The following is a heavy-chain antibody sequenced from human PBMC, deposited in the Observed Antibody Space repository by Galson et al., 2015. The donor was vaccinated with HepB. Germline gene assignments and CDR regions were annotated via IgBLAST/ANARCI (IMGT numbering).Heavy chain of an antibody. CDR3: ARDRKYCTNGVCFYWFDP. CDR1: GFTFSDYA. D-gene: IGHD2-8*01. J-gene: IGHJ5*02. Sequence: SLRLSCATSGFTFSDYAMNWVRQAPGKGLEWLSYIRTTGITRYYADSVRGRLTISRDNAKNSLYLQMYSPTDEDTAVYYCARDRKYCTNGVCFYWFDPWGQGTQVTVSS. CDR2: IRTTGITR. V-gene: IGHV3-48*02.